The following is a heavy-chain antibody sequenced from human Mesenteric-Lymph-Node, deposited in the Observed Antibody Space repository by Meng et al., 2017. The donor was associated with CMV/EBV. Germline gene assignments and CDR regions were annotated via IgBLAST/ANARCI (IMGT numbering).Heavy chain of an antibody. V-gene: IGHV3-48*01. CDR3: AKVGKAASYNMDV. CDR2: ISSISNTI. Sequence: GESLKISCAASGFTFNIYSMIWVRQAPGKGLEWVSYISSISNTIYYADSVKGRFTISRDNSKNTLYLQMNTLRAEDTAVYYCAKVGKAASYNMDVWGQGTTVTVSS. J-gene: IGHJ6*02. CDR1: GFTFNIYS. D-gene: IGHD6-25*01.